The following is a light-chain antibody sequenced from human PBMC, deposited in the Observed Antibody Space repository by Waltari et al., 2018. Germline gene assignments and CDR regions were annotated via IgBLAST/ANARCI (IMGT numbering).Light chain of an antibody. CDR1: NSNIGNKD. CDR3: GTWDSSLSDVV. V-gene: IGLV1-51*01. J-gene: IGLJ2*01. CDR2: DND. Sequence: QSVFTQPPSVSAAPGQKVPISCSGRNSNIGNKDLPWYQQFPGTAPKLPIYDNDKRTSGIPDRFSGSKSGTSATLGITGLQTGDEADYYCGTWDSSLSDVVFGGGTKLTVL.